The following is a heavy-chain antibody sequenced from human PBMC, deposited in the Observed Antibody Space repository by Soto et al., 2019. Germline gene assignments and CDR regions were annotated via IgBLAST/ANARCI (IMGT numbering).Heavy chain of an antibody. CDR1: GGTFSSYA. D-gene: IGHD3-22*01. J-gene: IGHJ4*02. Sequence: QVQLVQSGAEVKKPGSSVKVSCKASGGTFSSYAISWVRQAPGQGPEWMGGIIPIFGTANYAQKLQGRVTITADESTSTGYMELSSLRAEDTAVYYCAREDDSSGLSDYWGQGTLVTVSS. CDR3: AREDDSSGLSDY. V-gene: IGHV1-69*12. CDR2: IIPIFGTA.